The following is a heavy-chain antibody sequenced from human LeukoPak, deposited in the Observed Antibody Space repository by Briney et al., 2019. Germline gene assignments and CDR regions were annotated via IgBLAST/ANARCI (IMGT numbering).Heavy chain of an antibody. CDR3: ARDLGD. D-gene: IGHD3-10*01. CDR1: GGTFSSYA. V-gene: IGHV1-69*05. Sequence: SVKVSCKASGGTFSSYAISWVRQAPGQGLEWMGGIIPIFGTANYAQKLQGRVTMTTDTSTSTAYMELRSLRSDDTAVYYCARDLGDGGQGTLVTVSS. J-gene: IGHJ4*02. CDR2: IIPIFGTA.